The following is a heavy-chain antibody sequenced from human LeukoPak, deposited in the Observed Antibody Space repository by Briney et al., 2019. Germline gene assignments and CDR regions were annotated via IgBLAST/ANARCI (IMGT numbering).Heavy chain of an antibody. J-gene: IGHJ4*02. CDR3: AREPPPSNLAAAGELDY. CDR1: GFTFSSYS. V-gene: IGHV3-21*01. Sequence: GGSLRLSCAASGFTFSSYSMNWVRQAPGKGLEWVSSISSSSSYIYYADSVKGRFTISRDNAKNSLYLQMNSLRAEDTAVYYCAREPPPSNLAAAGELDYWGQGTLVTVSS. CDR2: ISSSSSYI. D-gene: IGHD6-13*01.